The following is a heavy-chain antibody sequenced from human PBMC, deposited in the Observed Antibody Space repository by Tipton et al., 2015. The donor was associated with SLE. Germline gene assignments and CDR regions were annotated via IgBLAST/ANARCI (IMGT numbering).Heavy chain of an antibody. CDR1: GFTFSSYA. D-gene: IGHD5-24*01. Sequence: SLRLSCAASGFTFSSYAMSWVRQAPGKGLEWVSAISGSGGSTYYADSVKGRFTISRDNSKNTLYLQMNSLRAEDTAVYYCARAVWRDGWNYYYYGMDVWGQGTTVTVSS. V-gene: IGHV3-23*01. J-gene: IGHJ6*02. CDR2: ISGSGGST. CDR3: ARAVWRDGWNYYYYGMDV.